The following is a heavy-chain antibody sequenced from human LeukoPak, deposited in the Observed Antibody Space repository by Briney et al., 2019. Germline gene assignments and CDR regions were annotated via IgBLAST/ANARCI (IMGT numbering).Heavy chain of an antibody. V-gene: IGHV3-48*01. CDR3: ASLTPIVLVVAATRTSFDP. D-gene: IGHD2-15*01. J-gene: IGHJ5*02. Sequence: GGSLRLSCAASGFTFSSYSMNWVRQAPGKGLEWVSYISSSSSTIYYADSVKGRFTISRDNAKNSLYLQMNSLRAEDTAVYYCASLTPIVLVVAATRTSFDPWGQGTLVTVSS. CDR2: ISSSSSTI. CDR1: GFTFSSYS.